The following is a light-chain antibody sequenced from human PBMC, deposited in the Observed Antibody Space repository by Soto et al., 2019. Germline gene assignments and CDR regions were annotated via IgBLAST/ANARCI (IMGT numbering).Light chain of an antibody. J-gene: IGLJ2*01. CDR2: RND. CDR3: AAWDDSLTGPV. Sequence: QSVLTQPPSASGTPGQRVTISCSGSSSNIGRNYVCWYQQLPGTAPRLLIYRNDQRPSGVPDRFSGSKSGTSASLAISGLRSEDEADYYCAAWDDSLTGPVFGGGTKLTVL. CDR1: SSNIGRNY. V-gene: IGLV1-47*01.